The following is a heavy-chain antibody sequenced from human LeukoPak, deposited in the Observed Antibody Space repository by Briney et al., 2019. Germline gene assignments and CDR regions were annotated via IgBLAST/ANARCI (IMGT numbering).Heavy chain of an antibody. V-gene: IGHV3-74*01. D-gene: IGHD1-1*01. Sequence: GRSLRLSCVASGFTFRSYGMHWVRQAPGKGLVWVSNIYADGSETSYADFVKGRFTMSRDNAKNTLYLQMNGLRVEDTAVYYCVRFTIDGGTNIWGQGTMVTVAS. J-gene: IGHJ3*02. CDR2: IYADGSET. CDR1: GFTFRSYG. CDR3: VRFTIDGGTNI.